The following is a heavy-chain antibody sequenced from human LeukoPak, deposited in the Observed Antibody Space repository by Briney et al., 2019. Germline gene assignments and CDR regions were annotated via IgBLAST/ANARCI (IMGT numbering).Heavy chain of an antibody. V-gene: IGHV3-74*01. D-gene: IGHD3-22*01. CDR3: ARYYYDSSGLAGAIDY. CDR2: INSDGSST. Sequence: GGSLRLSCAASGFTFSSYWMHWVRQAPGKGLVWVSRINSDGSSTSYADSVKGRFTISRDNAKNSLYLQMNSLRAEDTAVYYCARYYYDSSGLAGAIDYWGQGTLVTVSS. J-gene: IGHJ4*02. CDR1: GFTFSSYW.